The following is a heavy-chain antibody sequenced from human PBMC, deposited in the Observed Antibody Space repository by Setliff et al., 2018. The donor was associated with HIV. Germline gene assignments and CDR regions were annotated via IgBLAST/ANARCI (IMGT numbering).Heavy chain of an antibody. CDR3: ARAGSAAASPLDY. V-gene: IGHV4-38-2*02. CDR2: IYHSGST. J-gene: IGHJ4*02. D-gene: IGHD6-6*01. Sequence: PSETLSLTCTVSGYSISGGYYWGWIRQPPGKGLEWIGSIYHSGSTYYNPSLKSRVTISIDTSKNQFSLKLTSVTAADTAVYYCARAGSAAASPLDYWGQGTLVTV. CDR1: GYSISGGYY.